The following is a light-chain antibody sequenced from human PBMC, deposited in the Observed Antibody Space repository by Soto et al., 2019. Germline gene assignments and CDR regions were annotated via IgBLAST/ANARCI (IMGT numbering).Light chain of an antibody. J-gene: IGKJ2*01. CDR1: QSVSSY. CDR3: QQRSNWPL. Sequence: EIVLTQSPATLSLSPGERATLSCRASQSVSSYLAWYQQKPGQAPRLLIYDASNRATGIPARFSGSGSGTAFTLTISSLEPEYFAVYYCQQRSNWPLFGQGTKLEIK. CDR2: DAS. V-gene: IGKV3-11*01.